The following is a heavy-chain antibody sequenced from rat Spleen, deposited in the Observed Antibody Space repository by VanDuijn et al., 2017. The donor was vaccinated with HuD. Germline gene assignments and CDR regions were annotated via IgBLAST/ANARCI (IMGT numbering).Heavy chain of an antibody. CDR3: TREDWVLDV. D-gene: IGHD4-2*01. V-gene: IGHV5-27*01. CDR2: IRSSGGST. CDR1: GFTFSHYD. Sequence: EVQLVESGGGLVQPGRSLKLSCAASGFTFSHYDMAWVRQAPAKGLEWVASIRSSGGSTYYPDSVKGRFSISRDNAKSTLYLQMDSLRSEDTATYYCTREDWVLDVWGQGISVIVSS. J-gene: IGHJ4*01.